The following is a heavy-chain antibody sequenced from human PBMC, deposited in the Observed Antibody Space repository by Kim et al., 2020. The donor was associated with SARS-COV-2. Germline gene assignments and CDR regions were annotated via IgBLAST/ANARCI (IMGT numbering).Heavy chain of an antibody. Sequence: YHDDPGGGRFTIARDNDKNSLNLQMNSLRAEDTAVYYCARGPNYSPFDYWGQGTLVTVSS. J-gene: IGHJ4*02. CDR3: ARGPNYSPFDY. V-gene: IGHV3-48*03. D-gene: IGHD4-4*01.